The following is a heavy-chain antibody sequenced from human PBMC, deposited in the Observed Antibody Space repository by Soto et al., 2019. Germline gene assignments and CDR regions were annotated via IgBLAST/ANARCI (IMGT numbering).Heavy chain of an antibody. D-gene: IGHD1-20*01. CDR2: IKQDGSEK. CDR1: GFTFSSYW. V-gene: IGHV3-7*03. J-gene: IGHJ4*02. Sequence: EVQLVESGGGLVQPGGSLRLSCAASGFTFSSYWMSWVRQAPGKGLEWVANIKQDGSEKYYVDSVKGRFTISRDNAKNSLYLQMNSLRAEDTAVYYCARDLLPVAYNWNDVNDYWGQGTLVTVSS. CDR3: ARDLLPVAYNWNDVNDY.